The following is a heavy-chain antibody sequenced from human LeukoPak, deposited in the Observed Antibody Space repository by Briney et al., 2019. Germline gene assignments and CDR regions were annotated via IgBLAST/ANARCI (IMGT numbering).Heavy chain of an antibody. CDR1: GGSISSYY. J-gene: IGHJ3*02. Sequence: SETLSLTCTVSGGSISSYYWSWIRQPPGKGLEWIGYIYTSGSTNYNPSLKSRVTISVDTSKNQFSLKLSSVTAADTAVYYCARHMYYYDSSGYGMTNDALDIWGQGTMVTVSS. V-gene: IGHV4-4*09. CDR2: IYTSGST. CDR3: ARHMYYYDSSGYGMTNDALDI. D-gene: IGHD3-22*01.